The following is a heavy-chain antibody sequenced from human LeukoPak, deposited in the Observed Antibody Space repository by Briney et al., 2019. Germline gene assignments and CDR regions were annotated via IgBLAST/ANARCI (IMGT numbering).Heavy chain of an antibody. V-gene: IGHV4-34*01. CDR2: INHSGNT. CDR1: GGSFSGYY. Sequence: KASETLSLTCAVYGGSFSGYYWSWIRQPPGKGLEWIGEINHSGNTNYNPSLKSRVTISVDTSKNQFSLKLSSVTAADTAVYYCAIPTLGFLEWLPTPAPTGYGMDVWGQGTTVTVSS. D-gene: IGHD3-3*01. J-gene: IGHJ6*02. CDR3: AIPTLGFLEWLPTPAPTGYGMDV.